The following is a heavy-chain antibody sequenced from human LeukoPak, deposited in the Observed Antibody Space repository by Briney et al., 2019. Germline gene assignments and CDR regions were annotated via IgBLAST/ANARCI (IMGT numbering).Heavy chain of an antibody. D-gene: IGHD6-19*01. CDR1: GFTFSSYS. V-gene: IGHV3-21*01. CDR2: ISSSSSYI. CDR3: ASDPSSGY. J-gene: IGHJ4*02. Sequence: GGSLRFSCAASGFTFSSYSMNWVRQAPGKGLEWVSSISSSSSYIYYADSVKGRFTISRDNAKNSLYLQMNSLRADDTAVYYCASDPSSGYWGQGTLVTVSS.